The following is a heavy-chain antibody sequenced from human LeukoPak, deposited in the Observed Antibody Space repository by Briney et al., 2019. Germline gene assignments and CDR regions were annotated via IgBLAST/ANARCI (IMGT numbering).Heavy chain of an antibody. CDR2: FHHSGST. V-gene: IGHV4-38-2*02. CDR3: ARREGYNFDY. Sequence: KTSETLSLTCSVSGYSISSGFYWDWIRQPPGKGLKWIGSFHHSGSTPYNPSLNSRVSISVDTSKNQLSLKLSSVTAADTAVYYCARREGYNFDYWGQGTLVTVSS. D-gene: IGHD5-24*01. J-gene: IGHJ4*02. CDR1: GYSISSGFY.